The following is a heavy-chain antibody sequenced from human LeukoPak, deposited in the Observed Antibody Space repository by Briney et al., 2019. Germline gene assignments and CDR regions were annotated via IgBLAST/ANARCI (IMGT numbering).Heavy chain of an antibody. CDR1: GGSFSGYY. Sequence: SETLSLTCAVYGGSFSGYYWSWIRQPPGKGLEWIGEINHSGSTNYNPSLKSRVTISVDTSKNQFSLKLSSVTAADTAVYYCARAMGYSSGWYYFDYWGQGTLVTVSS. J-gene: IGHJ4*02. CDR2: INHSGST. V-gene: IGHV4-34*01. CDR3: ARAMGYSSGWYYFDY. D-gene: IGHD6-19*01.